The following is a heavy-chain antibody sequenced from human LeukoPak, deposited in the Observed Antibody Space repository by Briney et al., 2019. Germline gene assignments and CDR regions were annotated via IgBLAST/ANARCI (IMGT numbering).Heavy chain of an antibody. CDR3: AKVLEDVSHPDY. CDR1: GFTFSNYA. D-gene: IGHD2/OR15-2a*01. CDR2: ISGSGGST. V-gene: IGHV3-23*01. Sequence: TGGSLRLSCAASGFTFSNYAMHWVRQAPGKGLEWVSAISGSGGSTYYADSVKGRFTISRDNSKNTLYLQMNSLRAEDTAVYYCAKVLEDVSHPDYWGQGTLVTVSS. J-gene: IGHJ4*02.